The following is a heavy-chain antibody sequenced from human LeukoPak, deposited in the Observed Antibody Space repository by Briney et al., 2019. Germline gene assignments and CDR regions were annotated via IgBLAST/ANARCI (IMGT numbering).Heavy chain of an antibody. D-gene: IGHD3-3*01. V-gene: IGHV4-34*01. CDR2: INHSGST. Sequence: PSETLSLTCTVSGVSISIYYWSWIRQPPGKGLEWIGEINHSGSTNYNPSLKSRVTISVDTSKNQFSLKLSSVTAADTAVYYCARGMGVVITHNWFDPWGQGTLVTVSS. CDR3: ARGMGVVITHNWFDP. J-gene: IGHJ5*02. CDR1: GVSISIYY.